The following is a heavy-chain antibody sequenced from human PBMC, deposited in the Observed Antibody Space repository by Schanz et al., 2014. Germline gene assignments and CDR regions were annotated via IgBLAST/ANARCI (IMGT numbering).Heavy chain of an antibody. J-gene: IGHJ4*02. CDR2: INTGNGNT. Sequence: QVQLVQSGAEVKKPGASVKVSCKASGYTFTSYSIHWVRQAPGHRPEWMGRINTGNGNTEYSQKFQGRVTITRDTLASTAYMEVSSLRSEDTAVYYCARSGSSNWYCFDYWGQGTLVTVSS. V-gene: IGHV1-3*04. D-gene: IGHD6-13*01. CDR1: GYTFTSYS. CDR3: ARSGSSNWYCFDY.